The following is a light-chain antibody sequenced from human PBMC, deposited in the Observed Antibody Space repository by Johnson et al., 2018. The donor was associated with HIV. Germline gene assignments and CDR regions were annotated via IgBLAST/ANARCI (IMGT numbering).Light chain of an antibody. Sequence: QAVLTQPPSVSAAPGQKVTISCSGSSSNIGNNYVFWYQQLPGTAPKLLIYENNKRPSGIPDRFSGSKSGTSATLGITGLQTGDEADYYCGTWDSSLSALYVCGTGTKVTVL. J-gene: IGLJ1*01. CDR3: GTWDSSLSALYV. CDR1: SSNIGNNY. V-gene: IGLV1-51*02. CDR2: ENN.